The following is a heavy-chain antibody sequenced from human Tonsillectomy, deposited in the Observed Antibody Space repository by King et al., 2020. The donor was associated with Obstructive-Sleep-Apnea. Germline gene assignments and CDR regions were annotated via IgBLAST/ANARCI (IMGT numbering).Heavy chain of an antibody. Sequence: VQLQESGPRLVKPSETLSLTCAVSGDSIRPFYWSWVRHPPGKGLEWIGYIYYKGNTNYNPSLKSRVTISVNTSIDQFSLTLTSVTPADTAVYYCTRGRGAPLAPWGQGTLVTVSS. CDR2: IYYKGNT. D-gene: IGHD3-10*01. J-gene: IGHJ5*02. V-gene: IGHV4-59*01. CDR1: GDSIRPFY. CDR3: TRGRGAPLAP.